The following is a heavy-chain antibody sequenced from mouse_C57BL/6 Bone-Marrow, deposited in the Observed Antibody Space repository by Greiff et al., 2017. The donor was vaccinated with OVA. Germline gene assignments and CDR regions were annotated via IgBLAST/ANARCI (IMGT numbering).Heavy chain of an antibody. CDR2: IDPETGGT. CDR3: TRDDGYY. V-gene: IGHV1-15*01. Sequence: QVQLQQSGAELVRPGASVTLSCKASGYTFTDYEMHWVKQTPVHGLEWIGAIDPETGGTAYNQKFKGKAILTADKSSSTAYMELRGLTSEDSAVYYCTRDDGYYMGQGTTLTVSS. J-gene: IGHJ2*01. CDR1: GYTFTDYE. D-gene: IGHD2-3*01.